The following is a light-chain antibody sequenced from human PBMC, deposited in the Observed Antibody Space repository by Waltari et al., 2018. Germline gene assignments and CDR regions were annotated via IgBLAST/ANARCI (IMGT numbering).Light chain of an antibody. J-gene: IGLJ7*01. CDR2: EDN. V-gene: IGLV1-51*02. CDR3: GTWDSSLSGAV. Sequence: QSVLTQPPSVSAAPGQRVTISCSGGSSNIGNNYVSWYRQFPGTAPKLLIYEDNERPSGVPGRLSGSKSGTSATLDITGLQAGDEADYYCGTWDSSLSGAVFGGGTHLTVL. CDR1: SSNIGNNY.